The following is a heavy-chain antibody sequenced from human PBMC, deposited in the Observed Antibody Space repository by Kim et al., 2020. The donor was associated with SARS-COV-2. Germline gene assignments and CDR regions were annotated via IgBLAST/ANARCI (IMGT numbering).Heavy chain of an antibody. V-gene: IGHV4-31*03. Sequence: SETLSLTCTVSGGSISSGGYYWSWIRQHPGKGLEWIGYIYYSGSTYYNPSLKSRVTISVDTSKNQFSLKLSSVTAADTAVYYCARGRRGYSSGWSIDYWGQGTLVTVSS. J-gene: IGHJ4*02. CDR2: IYYSGST. CDR1: GGSISSGGYY. D-gene: IGHD6-19*01. CDR3: ARGRRGYSSGWSIDY.